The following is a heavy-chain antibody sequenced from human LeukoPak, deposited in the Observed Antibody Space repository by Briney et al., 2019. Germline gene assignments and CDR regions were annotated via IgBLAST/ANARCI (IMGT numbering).Heavy chain of an antibody. Sequence: SVKVSCKASGYTFTDYYMHWVRQAPGQGLEWMGGIIPIFGTANYAQKFQGRVTITADKSTSTAYMELSSLRSEDTAVYYCARAPRQVVVAATSYYYYYYMDVWGKGTTVTVSS. D-gene: IGHD2-15*01. V-gene: IGHV1-69*06. CDR2: IIPIFGTA. J-gene: IGHJ6*03. CDR1: GYTFTDYY. CDR3: ARAPRQVVVAATSYYYYYYMDV.